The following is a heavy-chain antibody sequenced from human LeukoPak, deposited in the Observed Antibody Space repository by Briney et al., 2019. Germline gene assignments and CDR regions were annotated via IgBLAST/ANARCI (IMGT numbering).Heavy chain of an antibody. V-gene: IGHV3-23*01. CDR1: GFTFNIYA. J-gene: IGHJ4*02. D-gene: IGHD6-6*01. CDR3: AKEQYSSSSLDY. Sequence: GGSLRLSCAASGFTFNIYAMSWARQAPGKGLEWVSSINDSGDITNYADSVKGRFTIARDDSKNTVYLEMRSLTAEDTALYYCAKEQYSSSSLDYWGQGTLVTVSS. CDR2: INDSGDIT.